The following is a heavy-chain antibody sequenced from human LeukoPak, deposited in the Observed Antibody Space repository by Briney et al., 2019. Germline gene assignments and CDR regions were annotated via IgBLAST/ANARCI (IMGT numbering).Heavy chain of an antibody. V-gene: IGHV4-34*01. CDR2: INHSGST. Sequence: KTSETLSVTCAVYGGSFSGYYWSWIRQPPGKGLEWIGEINHSGSTNYNPSLKSRVTISVDTSKNQFSLKLSSVTAADTAVYYCARGPGSAFDTWGQGTMVTVSS. J-gene: IGHJ3*02. CDR3: ARGPGSAFDT. CDR1: GGSFSGYY.